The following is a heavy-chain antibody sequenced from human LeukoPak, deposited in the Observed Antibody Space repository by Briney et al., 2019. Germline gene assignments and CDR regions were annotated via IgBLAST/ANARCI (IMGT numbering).Heavy chain of an antibody. V-gene: IGHV4-34*01. D-gene: IGHD3-10*01. Sequence: SETLSLTCAVSGGSFSGYYWTWIRQPPGKGLEWIGEINHSGSANYNPSLKSRVTISLDTSKNQFSLKLSSVTAADTAVYYCAKDHITMVRGVTYYNAYWGQGTLVTVSS. CDR1: GGSFSGYY. CDR3: AKDHITMVRGVTYYNAY. CDR2: INHSGSA. J-gene: IGHJ4*02.